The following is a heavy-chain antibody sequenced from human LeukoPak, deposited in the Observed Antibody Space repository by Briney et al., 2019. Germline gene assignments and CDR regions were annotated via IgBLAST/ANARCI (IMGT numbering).Heavy chain of an antibody. J-gene: IGHJ6*03. Sequence: GASVKVSCKASGYTFTSYGISWVRQAPGQGLEWMGGIIHIFGTANYAQKFQGRVTITADESTSTAYMELSSLRSEDTAVYYCASFLDCSGGSCYYMDYYYMDVWGKGTTVTISS. CDR2: IIHIFGTA. CDR3: ASFLDCSGGSCYYMDYYYMDV. CDR1: GYTFTSYG. V-gene: IGHV1-69*13. D-gene: IGHD2-15*01.